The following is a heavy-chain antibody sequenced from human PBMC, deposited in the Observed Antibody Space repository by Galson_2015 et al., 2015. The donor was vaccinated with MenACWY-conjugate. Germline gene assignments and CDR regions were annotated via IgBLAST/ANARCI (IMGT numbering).Heavy chain of an antibody. Sequence: SLRLSCAASGFTFSSYTMNWVRQAPGKGLEWVSSISSSSTYIYYADSVKGRFTISRDHANNSLYLQMNNLRSDDTALYYCARDLSYQPLPHFSETPRGAFDIWGQGTMVTVSS. CDR1: GFTFSSYT. CDR3: ARDLSYQPLPHFSETPRGAFDI. J-gene: IGHJ3*02. D-gene: IGHD2-2*01. CDR2: ISSSSTYI. V-gene: IGHV3-21*01.